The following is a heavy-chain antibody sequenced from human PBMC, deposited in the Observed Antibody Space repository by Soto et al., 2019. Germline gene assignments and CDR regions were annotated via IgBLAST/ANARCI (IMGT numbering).Heavy chain of an antibody. CDR3: AKDLFGYYDILTGSPSDY. CDR1: GFTFSSYG. Sequence: PGGSLRLSCAASGFTFSSYGMHWVRQAPGKGLEWVAVISYDGSNKYYADSVKGRFTISRDNSKNTLYLQMNSLRAEDTAVYYCAKDLFGYYDILTGSPSDYWGQGTLVTVSS. J-gene: IGHJ4*02. D-gene: IGHD3-9*01. CDR2: ISYDGSNK. V-gene: IGHV3-30*18.